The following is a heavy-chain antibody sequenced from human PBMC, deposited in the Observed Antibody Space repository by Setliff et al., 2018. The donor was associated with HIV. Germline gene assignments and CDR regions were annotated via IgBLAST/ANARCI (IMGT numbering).Heavy chain of an antibody. CDR3: VRGYCGSTTCYDDYYYMDV. Sequence: PSETLSLTCTVSGGSISGHYLSWIRQPPGKGLEWIAYIFYTGSTNYNPSLKSRVTISVDTSKNQFFLKLSSVTAADTAVYYCVRGYCGSTTCYDDYYYMDVWGKGSTVTVSS. CDR2: IFYTGST. D-gene: IGHD2-2*01. J-gene: IGHJ6*03. V-gene: IGHV4-59*11. CDR1: GGSISGHY.